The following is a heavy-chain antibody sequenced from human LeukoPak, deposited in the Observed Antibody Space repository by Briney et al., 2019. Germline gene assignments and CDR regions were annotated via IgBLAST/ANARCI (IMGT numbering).Heavy chain of an antibody. D-gene: IGHD5-18*01. Sequence: SETLSLTCTVSSGSISSYYWSWIRQPPGKGLEWIGYIYYSGSTNYNPSLKSRVTISVDTSKNQFSLKLSSVTAADTAVYYCARSGYSYVASWFDPWGQGTLVTVSS. CDR3: ARSGYSYVASWFDP. V-gene: IGHV4-59*01. CDR1: SGSISSYY. CDR2: IYYSGST. J-gene: IGHJ5*02.